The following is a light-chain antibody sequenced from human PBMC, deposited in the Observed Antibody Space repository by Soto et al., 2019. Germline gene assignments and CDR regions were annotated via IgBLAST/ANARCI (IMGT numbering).Light chain of an antibody. J-gene: IGKJ3*01. CDR1: QSVGSSY. CDR2: GVS. CDR3: QQYSSSPPEFT. Sequence: EIVLTQSPGTLSVSPGERVTLSCRASQSVGSSYLAWYQQRPGQAPRLLIFGVSYRATGIPDRFSGSGSGTDFTLTISRLEPEDFAVYYCQQYSSSPPEFTFGPGTKVDSK. V-gene: IGKV3-20*01.